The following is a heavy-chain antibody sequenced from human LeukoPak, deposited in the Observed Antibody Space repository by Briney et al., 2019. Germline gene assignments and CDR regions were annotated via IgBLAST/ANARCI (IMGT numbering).Heavy chain of an antibody. J-gene: IGHJ4*02. CDR1: GGSFSGYY. CDR3: ARLKRSMVRGGFDY. Sequence: PSETLSLTCAVYGGSFSGYYWSWIRQPPGKGLEWIGEINHSGSTNYNPSLKSRVTISVDTSKNQFSLKLSSVTAADTAVYYCARLKRSMVRGGFDYWGQGTLVTVSS. CDR2: INHSGST. V-gene: IGHV4-34*01. D-gene: IGHD3-10*01.